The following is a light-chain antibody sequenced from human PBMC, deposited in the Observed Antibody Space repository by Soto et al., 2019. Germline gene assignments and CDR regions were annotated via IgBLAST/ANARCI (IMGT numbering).Light chain of an antibody. CDR1: QNINNN. V-gene: IGKV3-15*01. J-gene: IGKJ4*01. CDR3: QQYNSWPPLT. Sequence: EIVMTQSPATLSVSPGERATLFCRASQNINNNLAWCQQKPGQAPRLLIYGAYTRATGIPATFSGSGSGTEFTLTISSLQSEDFAVYYCQQYNSWPPLTFGGGTKVDIK. CDR2: GAY.